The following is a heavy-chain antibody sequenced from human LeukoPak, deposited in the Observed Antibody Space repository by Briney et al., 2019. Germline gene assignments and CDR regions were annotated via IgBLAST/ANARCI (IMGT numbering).Heavy chain of an antibody. Sequence: ASVTVSCKASGYTFTGHYIHWVRQAPGQGLEWMGWINPNSGDTVHAQIFQGRVTMTRDTSISTAYMELTRLTSDDTAVYYCASTVTTVLYFHYWGQGTLVTVSS. CDR2: INPNSGDT. V-gene: IGHV1-2*02. CDR3: ASTVTTVLYFHY. D-gene: IGHD4-17*01. J-gene: IGHJ4*02. CDR1: GYTFTGHY.